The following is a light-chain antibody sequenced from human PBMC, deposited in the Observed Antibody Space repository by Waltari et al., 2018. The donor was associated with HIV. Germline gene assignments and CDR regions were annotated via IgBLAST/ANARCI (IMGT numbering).Light chain of an antibody. J-gene: IGLJ2*01. CDR2: HVN. V-gene: IGLV2-11*01. CDR1: SSDVGGYNY. Sequence: QSALTQPRSVSGSPGQSVTISCTGTSSDVGGYNYVSKYQHHPGKAPKFMMYHVNKRPSRVPDRFSGSKSGNTASLTISGSQAEDEADYNCCSDADNYPVVYGGGTKLTFL. CDR3: CSDADNYPVV.